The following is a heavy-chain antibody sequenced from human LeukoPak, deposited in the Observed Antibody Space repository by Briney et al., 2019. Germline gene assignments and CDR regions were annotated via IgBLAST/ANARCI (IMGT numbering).Heavy chain of an antibody. J-gene: IGHJ5*02. Sequence: SETLSLTCTVSGGSINSYYWTWIRQPPGKGLEWLGYIYYSGSTNYNPSLKSRVTISIDASKNQFSLRLTTVTAADTAVYYCARGFFGDSSGYYSISNWFDPWGQGTLVTVSS. V-gene: IGHV4-59*01. CDR3: ARGFFGDSSGYYSISNWFDP. CDR2: IYYSGST. CDR1: GGSINSYY. D-gene: IGHD3-22*01.